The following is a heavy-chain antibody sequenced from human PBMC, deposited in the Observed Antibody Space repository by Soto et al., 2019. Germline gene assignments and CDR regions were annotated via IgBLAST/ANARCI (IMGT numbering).Heavy chain of an antibody. CDR3: AKMEGMDPWAYSFDY. CDR1: GFTFSDFA. CDR2: IYGGGNGP. Sequence: EVQVLESGGGLVQPGGSLRLSCAATGFTFSDFAMSWVRQAPGKGLEWVSRIYGGGNGPHYADSVKGRVTISRDNSKNTLYLQMNSQRAKDTAVYYCAKMEGMDPWAYSFDYWGQGTLVTVSS. V-gene: IGHV3-23*01. D-gene: IGHD2-2*03. J-gene: IGHJ4*02.